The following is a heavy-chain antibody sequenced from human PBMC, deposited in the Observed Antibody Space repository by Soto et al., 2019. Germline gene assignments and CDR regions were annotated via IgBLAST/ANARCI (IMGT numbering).Heavy chain of an antibody. CDR1: GYNFFGYG. CDR2: VSAKSGTT. J-gene: IGHJ1*01. Sequence: QIQLVQSGAEVKKPGASVKVSCKASGYNFFGYGVSWVRQAPGQGLEWMGWVSAKSGTTDYARKVQRRVTITTDTSTRTAYMGMRGLRSDATAVYFCARGRAVSAVGPLLVWGQETLVSVSS. D-gene: IGHD6-25*01. CDR3: ARGRAVSAVGPLLV. V-gene: IGHV1-18*01.